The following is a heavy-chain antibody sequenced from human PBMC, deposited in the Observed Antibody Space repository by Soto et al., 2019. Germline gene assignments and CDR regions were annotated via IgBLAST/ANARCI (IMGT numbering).Heavy chain of an antibody. CDR3: ARSRSPHYYYYGMDV. Sequence: SETLSLTCAVYGGSFSGYYWSWIRQPPGKGLEWIGEINHSGSTNYNPSLKSRVTISVDESKNQLSLKLTSVTAADTAVYFCARSRSPHYYYYGMDVWGQGTTVTVSS. CDR2: INHSGST. V-gene: IGHV4-34*01. CDR1: GGSFSGYY. J-gene: IGHJ6*02.